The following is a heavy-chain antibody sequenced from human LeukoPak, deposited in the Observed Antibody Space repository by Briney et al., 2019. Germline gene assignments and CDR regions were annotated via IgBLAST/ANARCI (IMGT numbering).Heavy chain of an antibody. V-gene: IGHV3-30*02. CDR1: EFMFSNYG. Sequence: GGSLRLSCAASEFMFSNYGMHWVRQAPGKGLEWVAFIRSDGSNTYYADSVKGRFTISRDNSKNTLYLQMNSLRTEDTAVYYCARLREIPVFGVVTKSTSYFDYWGQGTLVTVSS. J-gene: IGHJ4*02. CDR2: IRSDGSNT. D-gene: IGHD3-3*01. CDR3: ARLREIPVFGVVTKSTSYFDY.